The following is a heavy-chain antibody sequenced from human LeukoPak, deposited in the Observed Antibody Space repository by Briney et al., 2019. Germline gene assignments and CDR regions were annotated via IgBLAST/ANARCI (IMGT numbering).Heavy chain of an antibody. D-gene: IGHD6-6*01. CDR1: GGSISSYY. Sequence: SETLSLTCTVSGGSISSYYWSWIRQPPGKGLEWIGYIYYSGSTNYNPSLKSRVTISVDTSKNQFSLKLSSVTAADTAVYYCARGLRERTLRYSSSSEGLFDYWGQGTLVTVCS. J-gene: IGHJ4*02. CDR2: IYYSGST. CDR3: ARGLRERTLRYSSSSEGLFDY. V-gene: IGHV4-59*01.